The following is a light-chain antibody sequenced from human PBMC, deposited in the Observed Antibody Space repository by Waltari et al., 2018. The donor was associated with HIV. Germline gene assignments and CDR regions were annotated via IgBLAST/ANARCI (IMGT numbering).Light chain of an antibody. CDR1: SGHSSYT. CDR3: QTWGSGIQV. V-gene: IGLV4-69*02. J-gene: IGLJ2*01. CDR2: IHTDGRH. Sequence: LTQSPSASASVGASVKLTCTLSSGHSSYTIAWHQQQPQKGPRYLMKIHTDGRHPTGHGIPDRFSGSSSGAERSLTMSSLQSEDEADYYCQTWGSGIQVFGGGTKLTVL.